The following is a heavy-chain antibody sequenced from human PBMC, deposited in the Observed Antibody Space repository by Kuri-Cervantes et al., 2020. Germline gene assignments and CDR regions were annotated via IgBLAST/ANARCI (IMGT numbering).Heavy chain of an antibody. CDR2: IKSKTDGGTT. CDR1: AFTFSNAW. Sequence: GESLKISCAASAFTFSNAWMNWVRQAPGKGLEWVGHIKSKTDGGTTDYAAPVKGRFTISRDDSKNTLYLQMNSLKTDDTAVYYCTTDVENPPWLQLLSRYWGQGTLVTVSS. D-gene: IGHD5-24*01. CDR3: TTDVENPPWLQLLSRY. J-gene: IGHJ1*01. V-gene: IGHV3-15*01.